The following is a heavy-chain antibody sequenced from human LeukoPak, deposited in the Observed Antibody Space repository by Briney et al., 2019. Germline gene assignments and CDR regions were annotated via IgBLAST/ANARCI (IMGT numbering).Heavy chain of an antibody. CDR1: GFIFRVLY. D-gene: IGHD2-15*01. CDR2: SRDKAHSYTT. CDR3: ARSKAAYAMDV. V-gene: IGHV3-72*01. Sequence: PGGSLKLSCAGSGFIFRVLYMDWVRQAPGKGLEWVGRSRDKAHSYTTEYAASVKGRFTISRDDSKNSLYLQMNSLGTEDTAVYYCARSKAAYAMDVWGQGTTVTVSS. J-gene: IGHJ6*02.